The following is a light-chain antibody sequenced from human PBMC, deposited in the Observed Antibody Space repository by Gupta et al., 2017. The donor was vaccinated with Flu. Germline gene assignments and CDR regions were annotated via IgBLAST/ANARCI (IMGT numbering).Light chain of an antibody. CDR2: GTT. CDR3: LLYYGGLRWV. J-gene: IGLJ3*02. Sequence: QTVVTQEASLTVSPVGTVTLTCASSTGAVTSGYYPNWFQQKPGQAPRALIYGTTNKHSWTPARFSGSLVGGKAALTLSGVQPEDEAEYYCLLYYGGLRWVFGGGTKLTVL. V-gene: IGLV7-43*01. CDR1: TGAVTSGYY.